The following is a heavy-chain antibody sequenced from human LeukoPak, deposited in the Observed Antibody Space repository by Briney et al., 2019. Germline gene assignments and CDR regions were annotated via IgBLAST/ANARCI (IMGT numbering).Heavy chain of an antibody. CDR3: AKVLIAGIYYYYGMDV. CDR1: GFSFSIYA. V-gene: IGHV3-23*01. D-gene: IGHD3-16*01. Sequence: GGSLRLSCAASGFSFSIYAMSWVRQAPGKGLEWVSAISGSGDSTYYADSVKGRFTISRDNSKSTLYLQMNSLRAEDTAVYYCAKVLIAGIYYYYGMDVWGQGTTVTVSS. CDR2: ISGSGDST. J-gene: IGHJ6*02.